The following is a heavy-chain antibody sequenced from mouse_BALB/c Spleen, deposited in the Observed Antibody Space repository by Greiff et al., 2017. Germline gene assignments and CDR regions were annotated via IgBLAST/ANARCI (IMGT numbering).Heavy chain of an antibody. Sequence: EVQVVESGGGLVKPGGSLKLSCAASGFTFSSYAMSWVRQTPEKRLEWVASISSGGSTYYPDSVKGRFTISRDNARNILYLQMSSLRSEDTAMYYCARGHDYLYFDYWGQGTTLTVSA. J-gene: IGHJ2*01. V-gene: IGHV5-6-5*01. CDR3: ARGHDYLYFDY. CDR2: ISSGGST. D-gene: IGHD2-4*01. CDR1: GFTFSSYA.